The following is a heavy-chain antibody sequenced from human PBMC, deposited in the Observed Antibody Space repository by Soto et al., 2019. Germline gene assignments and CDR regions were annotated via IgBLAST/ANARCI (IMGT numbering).Heavy chain of an antibody. CDR3: ARGIYDIFTTYGMDV. CDR1: GGSISSGGYY. D-gene: IGHD3-9*01. J-gene: IGHJ6*02. Sequence: SETLSLTCTVSGGSISSGGYYWSWIRQHPGTGLEWIGHISYSGSTYYNTSLKSRVTISVDTSRNQFSLKLSSVTAADTAVYYCARGIYDIFTTYGMDVWGQGTTVTVSS. CDR2: ISYSGST. V-gene: IGHV4-31*03.